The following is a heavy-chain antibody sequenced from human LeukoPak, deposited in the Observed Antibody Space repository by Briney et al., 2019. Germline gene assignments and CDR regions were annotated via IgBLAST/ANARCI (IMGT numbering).Heavy chain of an antibody. CDR2: IFYSGTT. V-gene: IGHV4-30-4*01. D-gene: IGHD2-2*01. J-gene: IGHJ5*02. CDR1: GGSISHGNYF. Sequence: SETLSLTCTVSGGSISHGNYFWSWIRQPPGKGPEWIGNIFYSGTTYYNLSLKSRVLISIDTSKNQFALKLSSVTAADTAVYYCARRMGYCTSPSCLAHWFDPWGQGTLVTVSS. CDR3: ARRMGYCTSPSCLAHWFDP.